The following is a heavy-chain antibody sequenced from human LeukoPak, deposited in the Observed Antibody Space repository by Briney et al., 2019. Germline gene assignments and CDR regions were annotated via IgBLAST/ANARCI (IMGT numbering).Heavy chain of an antibody. CDR3: AKSRNAYYFAMDV. J-gene: IGHJ6*02. CDR2: ISITGADT. V-gene: IGHV3-23*01. Sequence: PGGSLRLSCAASGFTFDSYAMSCARQAPGKGLEWVSLISITGADTYYADSVEGRFTVSRDNSKNMIYLQMNSLRAEDTAVYYCAKSRNAYYFAMDVWGLGTTVTVSS. CDR1: GFTFDSYA. D-gene: IGHD1-1*01.